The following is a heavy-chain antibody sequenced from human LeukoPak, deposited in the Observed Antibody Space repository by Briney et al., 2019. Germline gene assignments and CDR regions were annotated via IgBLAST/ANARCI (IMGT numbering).Heavy chain of an antibody. CDR1: GYTVTGYY. Sequence: EASVKVSCKTSGYTVTGYYIHWVRQAPGQGLEWMGWITPNSDGTDYAQKFQGRVTMTRDTSITTAYMELSSLRSDDTAVYYCARSPVGLGFFDYWGQGTLVTVSS. J-gene: IGHJ4*02. D-gene: IGHD7-27*01. V-gene: IGHV1-2*02. CDR2: ITPNSDGT. CDR3: ARSPVGLGFFDY.